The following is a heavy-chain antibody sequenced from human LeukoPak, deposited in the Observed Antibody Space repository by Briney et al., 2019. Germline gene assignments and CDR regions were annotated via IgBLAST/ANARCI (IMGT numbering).Heavy chain of an antibody. CDR2: FDPEDGET. V-gene: IGHV1-24*01. Sequence: GASVKVSSKVSGYTLTELSMHWVGQAPGKGLEWMGGFDPEDGETIYAQKFQGRVTMTEDTSTDTAYMELSSLRSEDTAVYYCATSIHYCSGGSCYSYYYGMDVWGQGTTVTVSS. D-gene: IGHD2-15*01. CDR3: ATSIHYCSGGSCYSYYYGMDV. J-gene: IGHJ6*02. CDR1: GYTLTELS.